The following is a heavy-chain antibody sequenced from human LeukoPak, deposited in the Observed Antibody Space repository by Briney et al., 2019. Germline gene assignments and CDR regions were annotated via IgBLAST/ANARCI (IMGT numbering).Heavy chain of an antibody. Sequence: SETLSLTCTVSGGSISSGGSYWSWIRQHPGKGLEWIGYIYYSGSTYYNPSLKSRATISVDTSKNQFSLKLSSVTAADTAVYYCARRLYGSGIPNWFDPWGQGTLVTVSS. CDR3: ARRLYGSGIPNWFDP. CDR1: GGSISSGGSY. D-gene: IGHD3-10*01. J-gene: IGHJ5*02. V-gene: IGHV4-31*03. CDR2: IYYSGST.